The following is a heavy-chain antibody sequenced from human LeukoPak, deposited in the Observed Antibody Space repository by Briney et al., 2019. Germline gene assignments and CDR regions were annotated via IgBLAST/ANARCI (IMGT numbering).Heavy chain of an antibody. CDR3: ARGSYGGNPMDV. V-gene: IGHV1-69*06. D-gene: IGHD4-23*01. CDR1: GGTFSRYA. CDR2: IIPIFGTA. Sequence: GSLVKVSCKASGGTFSRYAISWVRQAPGQGLEWMGGIIPIFGTANYAQKFQGRVTITADKSTSTAYMELSSLRSEDTAVYYCARGSYGGNPMDVWGKGATVTVSS. J-gene: IGHJ6*04.